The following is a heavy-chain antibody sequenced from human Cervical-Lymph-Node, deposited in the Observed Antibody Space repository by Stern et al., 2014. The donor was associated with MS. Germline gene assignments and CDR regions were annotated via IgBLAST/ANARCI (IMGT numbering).Heavy chain of an antibody. D-gene: IGHD3-3*01. CDR2: ISWDGGST. Sequence: VQLVQSGGVVVQPGGSLRLACAASGLTFDDFAMHWVRQAPGKGLEWVSLISWDGGSTYYAASVKGRFTISRDNSKDSLYLQMNSLRTEDTALYYCAKADEGSAYIDVWGRGTTVTVSS. V-gene: IGHV3-43*01. CDR3: AKADEGSAYIDV. CDR1: GLTFDDFA. J-gene: IGHJ6*02.